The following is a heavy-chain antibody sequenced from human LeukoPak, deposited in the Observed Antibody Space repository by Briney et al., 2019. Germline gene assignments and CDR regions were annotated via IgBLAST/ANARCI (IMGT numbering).Heavy chain of an antibody. J-gene: IGHJ2*01. V-gene: IGHV1-2*02. D-gene: IGHD1-1*01. CDR2: INPKRGDA. Sequence: ASVKVSCKASGYTFTAYYIHWVRQAPGQGLEWKGWINPKRGDAKYAQKFQGGVTMTRDTSISTAYMELSTLRSDDTAVYYCARDSGLPGTYWYFDLWGRGTLVTVSS. CDR1: GYTFTAYY. CDR3: ARDSGLPGTYWYFDL.